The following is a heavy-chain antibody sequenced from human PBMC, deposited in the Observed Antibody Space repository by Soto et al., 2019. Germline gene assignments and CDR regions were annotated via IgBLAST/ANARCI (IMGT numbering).Heavy chain of an antibody. D-gene: IGHD1-26*01. CDR1: GFTFSSYG. CDR3: ARDPSIVGATTAFDI. V-gene: IGHV3-33*01. J-gene: IGHJ3*02. Sequence: QVQLVESGGGVVQPGRSLRLSCAASGFTFSSYGMHWVRQAPGKGLEWVAVIWYDGSKKYYADSVKGRFTISRDNSKNTLYLQMNSLRAEDTAVYYCARDPSIVGATTAFDIWGQGTMVTVSS. CDR2: IWYDGSKK.